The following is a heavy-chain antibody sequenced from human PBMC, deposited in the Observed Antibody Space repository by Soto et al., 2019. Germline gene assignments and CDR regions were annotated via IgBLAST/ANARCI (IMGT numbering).Heavy chain of an antibody. CDR1: GFTFSSYA. J-gene: IGHJ4*02. CDR2: ISYDGSNK. CDR3: ARGASGYSGYHRGGRSDY. D-gene: IGHD5-12*01. Sequence: GGSLRLSCAASGFTFSSYAMHWVRQAPGKGLEWVAVISYDGSNKYYADSVKGRFTISRDNSKNTLYLQMNSLRAEDTAVYYCARGASGYSGYHRGGRSDYWGQGTLVTVSS. V-gene: IGHV3-30-3*01.